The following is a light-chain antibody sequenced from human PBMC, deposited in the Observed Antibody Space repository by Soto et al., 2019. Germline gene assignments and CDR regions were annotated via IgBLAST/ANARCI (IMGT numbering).Light chain of an antibody. CDR2: EVS. CDR3: SSYTTTSALV. J-gene: IGLJ1*01. CDR1: SSDVGGYKY. V-gene: IGLV2-14*01. Sequence: QSVLTQPAFVSGSPGQSITISCTGTSSDVGGYKYVSWYQQYPGKAPKLLIYEVSHRPSGVSNRLSASKSGNTASLTISGLQPEDETDYYCSSYTTTSALVFGTGTKVTVL.